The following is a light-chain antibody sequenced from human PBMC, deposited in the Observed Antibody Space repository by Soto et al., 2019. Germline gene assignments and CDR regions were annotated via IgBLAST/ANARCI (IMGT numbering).Light chain of an antibody. CDR3: SSYTNRGTLDI. Sequence: QSALTQPASVSGSPGQSITISCTGTSSDVGGYNYVSWYQQHPGKAPKLMIYDVSDRPSGVSNRFSGSKSGNTASLTISGLQAEDEADYYGSSYTNRGTLDIFGTGTKVTVL. V-gene: IGLV2-14*01. CDR2: DVS. J-gene: IGLJ1*01. CDR1: SSDVGGYNY.